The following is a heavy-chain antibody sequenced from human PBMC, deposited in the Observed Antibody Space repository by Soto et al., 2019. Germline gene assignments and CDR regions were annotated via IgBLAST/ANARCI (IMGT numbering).Heavy chain of an antibody. CDR2: IRSKANSYAT. D-gene: IGHD3-9*01. CDR1: GFTFSGSA. Sequence: EVQLVESGGGLVQPGGSLKLSCAASGFTFSGSAMHWVRQASGKGLEWVGRIRSKANSYATAYAASVKGRFTISRDDSKNTAYLQMNSLKTEDTAVYYCTGAYDIPRMDVWGQGTTVTVSS. J-gene: IGHJ6*02. V-gene: IGHV3-73*01. CDR3: TGAYDIPRMDV.